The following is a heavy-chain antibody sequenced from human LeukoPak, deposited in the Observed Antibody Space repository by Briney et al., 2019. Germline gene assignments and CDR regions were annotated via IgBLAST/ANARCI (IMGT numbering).Heavy chain of an antibody. Sequence: SETLSLTCTVSGGSISSYYWSWIRQPPGKGLEWIGYIYYSGSTNYNPSLKSRVTISVDTSKNQFSLKLSSVTAADTAVYYCARARATTKLNYFDYWGQGTLVTVSS. V-gene: IGHV4-59*01. CDR1: GGSISSYY. CDR3: ARARATTKLNYFDY. D-gene: IGHD4-17*01. CDR2: IYYSGST. J-gene: IGHJ4*02.